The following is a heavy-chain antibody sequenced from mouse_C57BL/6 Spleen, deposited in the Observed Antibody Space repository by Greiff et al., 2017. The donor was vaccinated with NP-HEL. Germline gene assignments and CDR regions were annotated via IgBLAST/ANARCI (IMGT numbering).Heavy chain of an antibody. V-gene: IGHV5-4*01. D-gene: IGHD1-1*01. CDR2: ISDGGSYT. CDR1: GFTFSSYA. CDR3: ARDEGEGYYYGSSYVFAY. Sequence: EVKLVESGGGLVKPGGSLKLSCAASGFTFSSYAMSWVRQTPEKRLEWVATISDGGSYTYYPDNVKGRFTISRDNAKNNLYLQMSHLKSEDTARYYCARDEGEGYYYGSSYVFAYGGQGTLVTVSA. J-gene: IGHJ3*01.